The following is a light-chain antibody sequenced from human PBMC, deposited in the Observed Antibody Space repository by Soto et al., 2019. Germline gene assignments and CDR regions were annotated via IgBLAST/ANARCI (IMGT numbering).Light chain of an antibody. J-gene: IGLJ2*01. CDR1: SSDVGGYHY. Sequence: QSALTQPASVSGSPGQSITISCTGTSSDVGGYHYVSWYQQHPGKAPKLMIYEVSNRPSGVSNRFSGSKSGNTASLTISGLQAEDEADYYGSSYTSSSTRVFGGGTKLTVL. CDR3: SSYTSSSTRV. V-gene: IGLV2-14*03. CDR2: EVS.